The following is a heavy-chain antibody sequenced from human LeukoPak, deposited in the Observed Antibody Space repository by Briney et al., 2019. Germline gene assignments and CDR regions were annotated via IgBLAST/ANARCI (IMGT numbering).Heavy chain of an antibody. CDR2: IYHSGST. D-gene: IGHD3-22*01. Sequence: SETLSLTCTVSGYSLSSGYYWGWIRQPPGKGLEWIGSIYHSGSTYYNPSLKSRVTISVDTSKNQFSLKLSSVTAADTAVYYCASFAMIKAFDIWGQGTMVTVSS. J-gene: IGHJ3*02. CDR1: GYSLSSGYY. V-gene: IGHV4-38-2*02. CDR3: ASFAMIKAFDI.